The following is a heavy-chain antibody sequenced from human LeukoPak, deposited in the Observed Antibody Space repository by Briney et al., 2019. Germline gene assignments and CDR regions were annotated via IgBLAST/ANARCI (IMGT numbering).Heavy chain of an antibody. Sequence: ASVKVSCKASGYTFTGYYMHWVRQAPGQGLEWMGWINPNSGGTNYAQKFQGRVTMTRDTSISTAYMELSRLRSDDTAVYYCARITLDFWSGYYTGWGQGTLVTVSS. J-gene: IGHJ4*02. V-gene: IGHV1-2*02. CDR2: INPNSGGT. D-gene: IGHD3-3*01. CDR1: GYTFTGYY. CDR3: ARITLDFWSGYYTG.